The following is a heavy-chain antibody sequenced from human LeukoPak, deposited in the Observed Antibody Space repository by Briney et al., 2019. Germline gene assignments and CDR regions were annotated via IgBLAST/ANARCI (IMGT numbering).Heavy chain of an antibody. J-gene: IGHJ1*01. Sequence: PSETLSLTCAVYGGSFSGYYWGWIRQPPGKGLEWIGEINHSGSTNYNPSLKSRVTISVDTSKNQFSLKLSSVTAADTAVYYCARAYGGNSQYFQHWGQGTLVTVSS. CDR1: GGSFSGYY. V-gene: IGHV4-34*01. CDR2: INHSGST. CDR3: ARAYGGNSQYFQH. D-gene: IGHD4-23*01.